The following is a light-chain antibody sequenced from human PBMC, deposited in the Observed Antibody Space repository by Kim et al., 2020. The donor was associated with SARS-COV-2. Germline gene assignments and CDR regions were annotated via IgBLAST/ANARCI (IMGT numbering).Light chain of an antibody. CDR3: QQYGSSPQT. CDR1: QSVSSSY. Sequence: SPGKRATLSCRARQSVSSSYLAWYQQKPGQAPRLLIYGASSRATGIPDRFSGSGSGTDFTLTISRLEPEDFAVYYCQQYGSSPQTFGQGTKVDIK. J-gene: IGKJ1*01. CDR2: GAS. V-gene: IGKV3-20*01.